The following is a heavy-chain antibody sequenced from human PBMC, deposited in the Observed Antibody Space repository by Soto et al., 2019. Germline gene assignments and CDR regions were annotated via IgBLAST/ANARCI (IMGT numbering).Heavy chain of an antibody. D-gene: IGHD6-13*01. CDR3: ARDVGITAAGAPSWFDP. CDR2: ISSSSSYT. Sequence: AGGALRLSCAASGVTFSHYYMSWIRQAPGKGLEWVSYISSSSSYTNYADSVKGRFTISRDNAKNSLYLQMNSLRAEDTAVYYCARDVGITAAGAPSWFDPWGQGTLVTVS. J-gene: IGHJ5*02. CDR1: GVTFSHYY. V-gene: IGHV3-11*06.